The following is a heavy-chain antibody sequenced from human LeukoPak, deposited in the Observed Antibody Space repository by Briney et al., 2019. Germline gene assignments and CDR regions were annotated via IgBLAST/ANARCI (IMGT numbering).Heavy chain of an antibody. D-gene: IGHD5-18*01. CDR2: INPNSGGT. V-gene: IGHV1-2*06. CDR3: ARADRRGYSYGYYYYYGMDV. CDR1: GYTFTSYG. Sequence: GASVKVSCKASGYTFTSYGISWVRQAPGQGLEWMGRINPNSGGTNYAQKFQGRVTMTRDTSISTAYMELSRLRSDDTAVYYCARADRRGYSYGYYYYYGMDVWGQGTTVTVSS. J-gene: IGHJ6*02.